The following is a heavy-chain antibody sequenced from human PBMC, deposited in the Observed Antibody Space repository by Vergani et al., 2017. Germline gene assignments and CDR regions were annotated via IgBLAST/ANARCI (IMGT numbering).Heavy chain of an antibody. CDR1: GGSISSGSYY. V-gene: IGHV4-61*02. CDR2: IYTSGSS. Sequence: QVQLQESGPGLVKPSQTLSLTCTVSGGSISSGSYYWSWIRQPAGKGLEWIGRIYTSGSSNYNPSLKSRVTMSVHTSKNQFSLKLSSVTAADTAVYYCARSIAAAGPFDYWGQGTTVTVSS. D-gene: IGHD6-13*01. J-gene: IGHJ4*03. CDR3: ARSIAAAGPFDY.